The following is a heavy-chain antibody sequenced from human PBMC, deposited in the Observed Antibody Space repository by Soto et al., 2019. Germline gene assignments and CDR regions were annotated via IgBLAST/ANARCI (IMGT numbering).Heavy chain of an antibody. J-gene: IGHJ3*01. V-gene: IGHV3-48*03. D-gene: IGHD3-10*01. CDR3: ATRSGGGGAFDF. CDR1: GLTFSRYE. CDR2: IHSSATTM. Sequence: GSLRLSCAASGLTFSRYEMNWVRQAPGKGLEWIAYIHSSATTMFYADSVKGRFTISRDNAKNSLYLQLNSLSAEDTALYYCATRSGGGGAFDFWGQGTMVTVSS.